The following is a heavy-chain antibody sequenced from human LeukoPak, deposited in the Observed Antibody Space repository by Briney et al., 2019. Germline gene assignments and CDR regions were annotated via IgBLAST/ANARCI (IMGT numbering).Heavy chain of an antibody. CDR2: ISFDGNNK. Sequence: GSLRLSCAASGFTFSIYPMHWVRQAPGKGLEWVALISFDGNNKYYADSMKGRFTISRDNSKNTVYLQMNSLRAEDTAVYYCAKDFTDTSAGFDYWGQGTLVTVSS. CDR1: GFTFSIYP. J-gene: IGHJ4*02. CDR3: AKDFTDTSAGFDY. D-gene: IGHD1-14*01. V-gene: IGHV3-30-3*01.